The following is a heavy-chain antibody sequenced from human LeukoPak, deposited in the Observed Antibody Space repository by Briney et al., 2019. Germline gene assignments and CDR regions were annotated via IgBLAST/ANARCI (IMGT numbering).Heavy chain of an antibody. CDR3: AREGGCNFDY. D-gene: IGHD3-16*01. V-gene: IGHV4-59*01. Sequence: SKTLSLTCTVSGGSISSYYWSWIRQPPGKGLEWIGYIYYSGSTNYNPSLKSRVTISVDTSKNQFSLKLSSVTAADTAVYYCAREGGCNFDYWGQGTLVTVSS. CDR1: GGSISSYY. CDR2: IYYSGST. J-gene: IGHJ4*02.